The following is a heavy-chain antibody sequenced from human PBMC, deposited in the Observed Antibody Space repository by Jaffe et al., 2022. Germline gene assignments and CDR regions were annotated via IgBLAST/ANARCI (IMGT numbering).Heavy chain of an antibody. D-gene: IGHD2-15*01. J-gene: IGHJ4*02. V-gene: IGHV3-23*01. Sequence: EVQLLESGGGLVQPGGSLRLSCAASGFTFSSYAMSWVRQAPGKGLEWVSAISGSGGSTYYADSVKGRFTISRDNSKNTLYLQMNSLRAEDTAVYYCAKQGAVRGDIVVVVAATWDFDYWGQGTLVTVSS. CDR1: GFTFSSYA. CDR3: AKQGAVRGDIVVVVAATWDFDY. CDR2: ISGSGGST.